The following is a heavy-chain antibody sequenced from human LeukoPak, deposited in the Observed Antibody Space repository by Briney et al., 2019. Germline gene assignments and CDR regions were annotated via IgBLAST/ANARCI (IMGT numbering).Heavy chain of an antibody. D-gene: IGHD6-19*01. CDR3: ARVAPHRRLTSGWYYFDY. CDR1: GHTFIGYY. V-gene: IGHV1-2*02. Sequence: GASVKVSCKASGHTFIGYYIHWVRQAPGQGLEWMGWINPDSGGTNYAQKFQGRVTMTRDTSISTAYMELSRLTSDDTAVYYCARVAPHRRLTSGWYYFDYWGQGTLVTVSS. CDR2: INPDSGGT. J-gene: IGHJ4*02.